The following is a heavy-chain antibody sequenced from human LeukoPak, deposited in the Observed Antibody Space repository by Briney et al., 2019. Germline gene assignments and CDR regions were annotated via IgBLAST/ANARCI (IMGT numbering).Heavy chain of an antibody. CDR2: IKTDGSST. CDR3: ARDWLCGSYS. J-gene: IGHJ4*02. Sequence: GGSLRLSCVASGFTFSGYWMHWVRHAPGKGLVWVSQIKTDGSSTDYADSVKGRFTISRDNAKNTVYLQMNSLRAEDTAVYYCARDWLCGSYSWGQGTLVTVSS. V-gene: IGHV3-74*01. CDR1: GFTFSGYW. D-gene: IGHD2-2*01.